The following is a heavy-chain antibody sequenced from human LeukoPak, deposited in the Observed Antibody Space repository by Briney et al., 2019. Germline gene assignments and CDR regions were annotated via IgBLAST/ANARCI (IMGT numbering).Heavy chain of an antibody. CDR1: GGSFSGYY. J-gene: IGHJ5*02. D-gene: IGHD2-2*01. CDR3: ARASSQYQLLPGGWIDP. V-gene: IGHV4-34*01. CDR2: INHSGST. Sequence: SETLSLTCAVYGGSFSGYYWSWIRQPPGKGLEWIGEINHSGSTNYNPSLKSRVTISVDTSKNQFSLKLSSVTAADTAVYYCARASSQYQLLPGGWIDPWGQGTLVTVSS.